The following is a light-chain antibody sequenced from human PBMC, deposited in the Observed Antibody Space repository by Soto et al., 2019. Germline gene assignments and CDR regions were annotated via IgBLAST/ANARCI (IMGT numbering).Light chain of an antibody. V-gene: IGKV3-20*01. CDR3: QQYGRSGT. CDR1: QSVSSSY. CDR2: DAS. Sequence: DIVWTKSPGTLSLSPGENATLSCGASQSVSSSYLAWYQQKPGQAPRLLIYDASNRATGIPARFSGSGSGTDFTLTISRLEPEDFAVYYCQQYGRSGTFGQGTKVDIK. J-gene: IGKJ1*01.